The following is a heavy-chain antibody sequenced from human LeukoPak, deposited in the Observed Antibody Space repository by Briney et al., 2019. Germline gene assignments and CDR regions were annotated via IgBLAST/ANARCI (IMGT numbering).Heavy chain of an antibody. CDR3: AREPITMVPYNWFDP. J-gene: IGHJ5*02. CDR2: IIPILGIA. V-gene: IGHV1-69*04. Sequence: SVKVSCKASGGTFSSYAISWVRQAPGQGLEWMGRIIPILGIANYAQKFQGRVTITADKPTSTAYMELSSLRSEDTAVYYCAREPITMVPYNWFDPWGQGTLVTVSS. CDR1: GGTFSSYA. D-gene: IGHD3-10*01.